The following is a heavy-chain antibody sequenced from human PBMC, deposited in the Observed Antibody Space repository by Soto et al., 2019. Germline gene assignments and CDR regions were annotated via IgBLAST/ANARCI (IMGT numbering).Heavy chain of an antibody. D-gene: IGHD1-7*01. CDR2: VWFDGSIQ. CDR3: ARVDFGGNSYYFDY. V-gene: IGHV3-33*01. CDR1: GFTFSDYV. Sequence: LXLSCVPSGFTFSDYVIHWVLQAPDKGLEWVAVVWFDGSIQYYGDSVKGRFTISRDNSNNTVDLQMNNLRAEDTAVYYCARVDFGGNSYYFDYWGQGTPVTVSS. J-gene: IGHJ4*02.